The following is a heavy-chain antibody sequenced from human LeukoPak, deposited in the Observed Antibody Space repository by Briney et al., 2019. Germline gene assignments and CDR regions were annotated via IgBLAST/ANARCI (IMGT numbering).Heavy chain of an antibody. J-gene: IGHJ5*02. V-gene: IGHV3-30*18. CDR2: ISFDETRK. CDR3: LKDMFHYDSSGYP. Sequence: GGSLRLSCVASGFNFSIYGMRWVRQAPGKGLEWVSVISFDETRKFYGDSVKGRFTISRDNSKNTVYLQMNNLRPEDTAVYYCLKDMFHYDSSGYPWGQGTLVIVSS. CDR1: GFNFSIYG. D-gene: IGHD3-22*01.